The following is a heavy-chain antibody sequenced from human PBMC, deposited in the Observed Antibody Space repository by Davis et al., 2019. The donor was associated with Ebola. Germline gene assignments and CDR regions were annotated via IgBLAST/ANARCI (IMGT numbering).Heavy chain of an antibody. Sequence: GESLKISCAASGFTFSNYGMHWVRQAPGKGLEWVAVISYNGSNKYYADSVKGRFTISRDNSKNTLYLQMNSLRAEDTAVYYCARDPPRHDILTGLFDYWGQGTLVTVSS. CDR2: ISYNGSNK. CDR1: GFTFSNYG. CDR3: ARDPPRHDILTGLFDY. D-gene: IGHD3-9*01. J-gene: IGHJ4*02. V-gene: IGHV3-33*05.